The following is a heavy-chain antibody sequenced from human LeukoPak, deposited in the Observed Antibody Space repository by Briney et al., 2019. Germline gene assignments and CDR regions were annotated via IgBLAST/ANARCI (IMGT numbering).Heavy chain of an antibody. V-gene: IGHV4-34*01. D-gene: IGHD6-19*01. Sequence: SETLSLTCAVYGVSFSGYYWSWIRQPPGKGLEWIGEINHSGSTNYNPSLKSRVTISVDTSKNQFSLKLSSVTAADTAVYYCARGYGSGSYYYYYYGMDVWGQGTTVTVSS. CDR1: GVSFSGYY. CDR3: ARGYGSGSYYYYYYGMDV. J-gene: IGHJ6*02. CDR2: INHSGST.